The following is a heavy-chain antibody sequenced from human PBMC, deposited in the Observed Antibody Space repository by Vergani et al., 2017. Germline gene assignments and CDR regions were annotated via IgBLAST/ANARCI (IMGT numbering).Heavy chain of an antibody. V-gene: IGHV3-23*01. D-gene: IGHD6-6*01. J-gene: IGHJ6*03. CDR1: GFTFSSYA. Sequence: EVQLLESGGGLVQPGGSLRLSCAASGFTFSSYAMSWVRQAPGKGLEWVSAISGSGGSTYYADSVKGRFTISRDNSKNTLYLQMNSLRAEDTAVYYCAIEGGIAARPPHYYYYMDVWGKGTTVTVSS. CDR3: AIEGGIAARPPHYYYYMDV. CDR2: ISGSGGST.